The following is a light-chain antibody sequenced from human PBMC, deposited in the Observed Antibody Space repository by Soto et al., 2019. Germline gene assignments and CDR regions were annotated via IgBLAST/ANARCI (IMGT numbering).Light chain of an antibody. CDR2: DVT. J-gene: IGLJ2*01. Sequence: QSVLTQPPSASGSPGQSVTISCTGASSDVGGYNFVSWYQHHPGKAPRLMIYDVTQRPSGVPDRFSGSKSGNTASLTVSGLQVVDEAYYYCSSYAGSSIPVAFGGGTQLTVL. V-gene: IGLV2-8*01. CDR3: SSYAGSSIPVA. CDR1: SSDVGGYNF.